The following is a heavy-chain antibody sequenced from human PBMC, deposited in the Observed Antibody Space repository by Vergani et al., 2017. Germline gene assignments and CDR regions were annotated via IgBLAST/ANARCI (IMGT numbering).Heavy chain of an antibody. V-gene: IGHV3-15*07. D-gene: IGHD2-21*01. CDR1: GFTFNHYA. J-gene: IGHJ6*02. CDR3: TTDPRYCGDGSCYWLRDHHYYGMDV. Sequence: EVQLLESGGDLVQPGGSLRLSCAASGFTFNHYAMNWVRQAPGKGLEWVGRIKSTFDRGTTDYAAAVKGRFTISRDDSKNTLFLQMNGLKTEDIGVYYCTTDPRYCGDGSCYWLRDHHYYGMDVWGQGTTVTVSS. CDR2: IKSTFDRGTT.